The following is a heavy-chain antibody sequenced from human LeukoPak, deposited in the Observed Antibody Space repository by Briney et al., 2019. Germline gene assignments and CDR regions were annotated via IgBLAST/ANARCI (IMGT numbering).Heavy chain of an antibody. CDR1: GFIFSSCG. Sequence: GGSLRLSCAAPGFIFSSCGMHWVRQAPGKGLEWVAVIWYDGSNKYYADSVKGRFTISRDNSKNTLYLQMNSLRAQDTAVYYCATGDLYGDYVILNWGQGTLVTVSS. D-gene: IGHD4-17*01. CDR3: ATGDLYGDYVILN. CDR2: IWYDGSNK. V-gene: IGHV3-33*03. J-gene: IGHJ4*02.